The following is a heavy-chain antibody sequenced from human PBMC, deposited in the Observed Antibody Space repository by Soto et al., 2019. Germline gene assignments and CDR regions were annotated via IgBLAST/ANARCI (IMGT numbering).Heavy chain of an antibody. V-gene: IGHV4-34*01. CDR3: ARGGLWWDY. CDR2: INHSGST. D-gene: IGHD2-21*01. CDR1: GGSFSGYY. J-gene: IGHJ4*02. Sequence: PSETLALTCAVYGGSFSGYYWSWIRQPPGKGLEWIGEINHSGSTNYNPSLKSRVTISVDTSKNQFSLKLSSVTAADTAVYYCARGGLWWDYWGQGTLVTVSS.